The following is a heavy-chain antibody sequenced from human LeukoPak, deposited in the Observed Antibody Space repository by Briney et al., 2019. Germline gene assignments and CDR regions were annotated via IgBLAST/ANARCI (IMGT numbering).Heavy chain of an antibody. D-gene: IGHD4-17*01. CDR2: IYYRGDT. V-gene: IGHV4-39*01. J-gene: IGHJ4*02. CDR1: GVSLSRSFYY. Sequence: SETLSLTCTVSGVSLSRSFYYWGWIRQPPGKGLEWIGNIYYRGDTYYNPSLESRVTISVDTSKNQFSLKLSSVTAADTAVYYCARRYGDLYFDYWGQGTLVTVSS. CDR3: ARRYGDLYFDY.